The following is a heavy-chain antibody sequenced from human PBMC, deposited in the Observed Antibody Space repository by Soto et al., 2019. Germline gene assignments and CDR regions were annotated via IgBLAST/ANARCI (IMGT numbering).Heavy chain of an antibody. V-gene: IGHV4-34*01. CDR1: GGSFSGYY. CDR3: ARGLGRPGWYLSGSSYYFDY. Sequence: PSETLSLTCAVYGGSFSGYYWSWIRQPPGKGLEWIGEINHSGSTNYNPSLKSRVTISVDTSKNQFSLKLSSVTAADTAVYYCARGLGRPGWYLSGSSYYFDYWGQGTLVTVSS. J-gene: IGHJ4*02. D-gene: IGHD6-19*01. CDR2: INHSGST.